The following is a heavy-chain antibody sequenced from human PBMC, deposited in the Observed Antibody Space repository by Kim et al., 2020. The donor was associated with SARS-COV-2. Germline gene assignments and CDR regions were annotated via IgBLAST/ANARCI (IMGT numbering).Heavy chain of an antibody. D-gene: IGHD6-19*01. Sequence: YAQGFTGRFVFSVDTSDSTAYLQISSLKAEDTAVYYCAREERDSGWSLGYWGQGTLVTVSS. V-gene: IGHV7-4-1*02. CDR3: AREERDSGWSLGY. J-gene: IGHJ4*02.